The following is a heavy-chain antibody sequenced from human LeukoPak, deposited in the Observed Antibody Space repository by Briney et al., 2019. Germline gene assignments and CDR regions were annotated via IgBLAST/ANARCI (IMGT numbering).Heavy chain of an antibody. Sequence: ASVKVSCKASGYTFTNYDINWVRQATGQGLEWMGWMNPNSGNTGYAQKFQGRATITRNTSISTAYMELSSLRSDDTAVYYCARAPSWGGLSSGSYYFDYWGQGTLVTVSS. V-gene: IGHV1-8*03. CDR2: MNPNSGNT. J-gene: IGHJ4*02. CDR1: GYTFTNYD. D-gene: IGHD6-19*01. CDR3: ARAPSWGGLSSGSYYFDY.